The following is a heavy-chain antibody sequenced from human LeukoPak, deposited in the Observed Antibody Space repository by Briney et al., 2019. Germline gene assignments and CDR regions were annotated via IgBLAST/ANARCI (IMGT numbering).Heavy chain of an antibody. CDR3: ARVIAAAGTRSYWFDP. J-gene: IGHJ5*02. CDR1: GGSISSYY. V-gene: IGHV4-59*01. D-gene: IGHD6-13*01. Sequence: SETLSLTCTVSGGSISSYYWSWIRQPPGKGLEWIGYIYYSGSTNYNPSLKSRVTISVDTSKNQFSLKLSSVTAADTAVCYCARVIAAAGTRSYWFDPWGQGTLVTVSS. CDR2: IYYSGST.